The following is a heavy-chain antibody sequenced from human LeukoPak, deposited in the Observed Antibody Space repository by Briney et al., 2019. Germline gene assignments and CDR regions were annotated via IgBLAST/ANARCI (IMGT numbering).Heavy chain of an antibody. D-gene: IGHD2/OR15-2a*01. V-gene: IGHV4-59*01. Sequence: SETLSLTCTVSGDSISSYYWSWIRQPPGKGLERMGYIYYSGNTNYNPSLKSRVTISVDTSKNQFSLRLTSVTAADTAVYYCAREGQQGYVYFVGGGQGTLVTVYS. J-gene: IGHJ4*02. CDR3: AREGQQGYVYFVG. CDR1: GDSISSYY. CDR2: IYYSGNT.